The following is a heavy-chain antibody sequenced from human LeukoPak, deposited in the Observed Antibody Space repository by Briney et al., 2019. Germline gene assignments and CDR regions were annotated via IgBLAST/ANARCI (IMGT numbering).Heavy chain of an antibody. Sequence: PSETLSLTCTVSGGSISSSSYYWGWIRQPPGKGLEWIGSIYYSGSTYYNPSLKSRVTISVDTSKNQFSLKLSSVTAADTAVYYCARDSNGDPHFFDYWGQGTLVTVSS. V-gene: IGHV4-39*07. J-gene: IGHJ4*02. D-gene: IGHD4-17*01. CDR3: ARDSNGDPHFFDY. CDR2: IYYSGST. CDR1: GGSISSSSYY.